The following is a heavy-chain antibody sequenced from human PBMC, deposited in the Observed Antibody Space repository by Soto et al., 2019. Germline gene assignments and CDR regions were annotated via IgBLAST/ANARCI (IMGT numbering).Heavy chain of an antibody. CDR3: ATHYDSSGPTFDF. CDR1: GGSIITGDHY. J-gene: IGHJ4*02. V-gene: IGHV4-31*03. D-gene: IGHD3-22*01. Sequence: SETLSLTCTVSGGSIITGDHYWSWVRQLPGKGLEWIGYIYYSGTTYENPSLRSRLTMSLDTSKNQFSLRLSSVTAADTAVYYCATHYDSSGPTFDFWGQGTPVTVSS. CDR2: IYYSGTT.